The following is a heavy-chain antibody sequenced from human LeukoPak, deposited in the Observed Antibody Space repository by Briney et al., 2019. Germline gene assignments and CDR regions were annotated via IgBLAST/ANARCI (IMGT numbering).Heavy chain of an antibody. CDR2: IWYDGSNK. Sequence: PGRSLRLSCAASGFTFSSYAMHWVRQAPGKGLEWVAVIWYDGSNKYYADSVKGRFTFSRDNSKNTLYLQMNSLRAEDTAVYYCTRGYSSSLPGPHHGMDVWGQGTTVTVSS. CDR3: TRGYSSSLPGPHHGMDV. CDR1: GFTFSSYA. J-gene: IGHJ6*02. V-gene: IGHV3-33*08. D-gene: IGHD6-13*01.